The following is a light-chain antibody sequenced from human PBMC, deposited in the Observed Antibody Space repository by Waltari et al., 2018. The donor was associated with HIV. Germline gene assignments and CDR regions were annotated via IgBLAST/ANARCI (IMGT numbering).Light chain of an antibody. CDR1: SSDVGGYNY. J-gene: IGLJ2*01. CDR3: SSYTTSSTLV. Sequence: QSALTQPASVSGSPGQSITISCTGTSSDVGGYNYVSWYQQHPGKAPKLMIYEVTTRPSGVSNRFSGSKSANTASLTISVLQAEDEADYYCSSYTTSSTLVFGGGTKVTVL. V-gene: IGLV2-14*01. CDR2: EVT.